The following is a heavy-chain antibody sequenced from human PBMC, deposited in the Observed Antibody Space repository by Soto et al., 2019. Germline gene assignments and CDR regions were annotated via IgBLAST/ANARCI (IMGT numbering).Heavy chain of an antibody. CDR2: INHSGST. D-gene: IGHD2-2*01. CDR3: AKGYCSSSSCFNWFDS. J-gene: IGHJ5*01. CDR1: GGSFSGNY. Sequence: PETLSLTCAVYGGSFSGNYWSWIRQPPGKGLEWIGEINHSGSTNYNSSLKSRVTISVDTSKNQFSLRLTSVTAADTAVYYCAKGYCSSSSCFNWFDSWGQGTQVTVSS. V-gene: IGHV4-34*01.